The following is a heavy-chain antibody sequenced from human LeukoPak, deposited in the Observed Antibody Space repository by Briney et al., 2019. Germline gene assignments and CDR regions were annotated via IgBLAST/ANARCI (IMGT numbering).Heavy chain of an antibody. CDR3: AREALSGSWFDP. CDR1: GGSISSYY. J-gene: IGHJ5*02. D-gene: IGHD3-10*01. CDR2: IYYSGST. V-gene: IGHV4-59*01. Sequence: SETLSLTCTVSGGSISSYYWSWIRQPPGKGLEWIGYIYYSGSTNYNPSLKGRVTMSVDTSKNQFSLKLSSVTAADTAVYYCAREALSGSWFDPWGQGTLVTVSS.